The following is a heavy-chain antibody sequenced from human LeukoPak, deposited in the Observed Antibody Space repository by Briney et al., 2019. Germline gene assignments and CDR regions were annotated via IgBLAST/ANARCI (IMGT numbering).Heavy chain of an antibody. CDR1: GGSISSYY. D-gene: IGHD2-8*01. CDR3: ARDQSLCTNGVCSTTLDY. V-gene: IGHV4-4*07. CDR2: IYTSGST. J-gene: IGHJ4*02. Sequence: PSETLSLTCTVSGGSISSYYWSWIRQPAGKGLEWIGRIYTSGSTNYNPSLKSRVTMSVDTSKNQFSLKLSSVTAADTAVYYCARDQSLCTNGVCSTTLDYRGQGTLVTVSS.